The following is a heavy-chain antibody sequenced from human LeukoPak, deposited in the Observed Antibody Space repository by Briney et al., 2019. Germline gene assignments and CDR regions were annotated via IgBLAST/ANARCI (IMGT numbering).Heavy chain of an antibody. Sequence: GGSLRLSCAASGFTFSSYSMNWVRQAPGKGLKWVSSISSSSSYIYYADSVKGRFTISRDNAKNSLYLQMNSLRAEDTAVYYCARVQTNYYDSSGYYTIDYWGQGTLVTVSS. V-gene: IGHV3-21*06. CDR3: ARVQTNYYDSSGYYTIDY. CDR1: GFTFSSYS. J-gene: IGHJ4*02. D-gene: IGHD3-22*01. CDR2: ISSSSSYI.